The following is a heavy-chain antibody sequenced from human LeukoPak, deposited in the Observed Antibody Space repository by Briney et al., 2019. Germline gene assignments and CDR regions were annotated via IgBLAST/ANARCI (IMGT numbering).Heavy chain of an antibody. CDR3: ARRTSLGIQYAFDI. J-gene: IGHJ3*02. CDR2: IYSGGST. CDR1: GFTVSSNY. Sequence: GGSLRLSCAASGFTVSSNYMSWVRQAPGKGLEWVSVIYSGGSTYYADSVKGRFTISRDNSKNTLYLQMNSLRAEDTAVYYCARRTSLGIQYAFDIWGQGTMVTVSS. D-gene: IGHD5-18*01. V-gene: IGHV3-53*01.